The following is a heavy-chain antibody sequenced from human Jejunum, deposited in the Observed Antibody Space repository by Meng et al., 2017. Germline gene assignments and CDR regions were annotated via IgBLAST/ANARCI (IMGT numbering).Heavy chain of an antibody. D-gene: IGHD5-24*01. J-gene: IGHJ4*02. CDR1: GGSVSSGFYY. CDR2: ISYSGTT. CDR3: ARDSETYPTYFDY. Sequence: QWRVQESGPGLVRPSETLSLPCTVSGGSVSSGFYYWSWIRQPPGKGLEWIGYISYSGTTNYNPSLKSRVTMSVDTSKNHFSLKLTSVTAADTAVYFCARDSETYPTYFDYWGQGTLVTVSS. V-gene: IGHV4-61*03.